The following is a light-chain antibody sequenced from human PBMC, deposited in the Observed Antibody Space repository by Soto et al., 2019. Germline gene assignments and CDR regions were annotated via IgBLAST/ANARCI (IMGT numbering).Light chain of an antibody. CDR1: QSVRSNY. J-gene: IGKJ4*01. CDR2: GAS. CDR3: QQYGSSPLT. Sequence: EVVLTQSPGTLSFSPGERATLSCRASQSVRSNYLAWYQQKPGQAPRLLIYGASSRATGIPDRFSGSGSGTDFTLTISRLEPEDFAVYYCQQYGSSPLTFGGGTKVDIK. V-gene: IGKV3-20*01.